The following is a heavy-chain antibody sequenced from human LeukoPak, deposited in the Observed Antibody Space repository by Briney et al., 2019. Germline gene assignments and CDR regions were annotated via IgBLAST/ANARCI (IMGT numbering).Heavy chain of an antibody. V-gene: IGHV4-34*01. CDR1: GGSFSGKY. Sequence: PSETLSLTCAVYGGSFSGKYWTWLREPPGKGLEWIGEITHSGSTYYNPSLKSRVTISVDTSKNQFSLKLNSVTAADTAVYYCARDLMTWGQGTLVTVPS. CDR3: ARDLMT. J-gene: IGHJ4*02. CDR2: ITHSGST.